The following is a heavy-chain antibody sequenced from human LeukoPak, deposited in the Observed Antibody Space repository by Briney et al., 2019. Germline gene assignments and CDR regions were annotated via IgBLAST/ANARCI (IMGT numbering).Heavy chain of an antibody. J-gene: IGHJ5*02. Sequence: SETLSLTCTAYGGSFSGYYWSWIRQPPGKGLEWIGEINHSGSTNYNPSLKSRVTISVDTSKNQFSLKLSSVTAADTAVYYCARDLMRRRIAVAESWGQGTLVTVSS. V-gene: IGHV4-34*01. D-gene: IGHD6-19*01. CDR3: ARDLMRRRIAVAES. CDR1: GGSFSGYY. CDR2: INHSGST.